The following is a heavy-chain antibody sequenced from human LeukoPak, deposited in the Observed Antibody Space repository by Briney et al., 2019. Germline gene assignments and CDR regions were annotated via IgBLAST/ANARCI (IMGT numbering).Heavy chain of an antibody. CDR3: ARRHRGYSGYEYFDY. CDR1: GYSISSGYY. V-gene: IGHV4-38-2*01. Sequence: PSETLSLTCAVSGYSISSGYYWGWIRQPPGKGLEWIGSIYHSGSTYYNPSLKSRVTISVDTSKNQFSLKLSSVTAADTAVYYCARRHRGYSGYEYFDYWGRGTLVTVSS. D-gene: IGHD5-12*01. J-gene: IGHJ4*02. CDR2: IYHSGST.